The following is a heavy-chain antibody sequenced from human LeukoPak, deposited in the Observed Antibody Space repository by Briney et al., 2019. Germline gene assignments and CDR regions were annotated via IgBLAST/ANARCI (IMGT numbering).Heavy chain of an antibody. CDR2: IKQDGSEK. J-gene: IGHJ4*02. D-gene: IGHD4-17*01. CDR3: ARQPYIYGDYGDY. Sequence: GGSLRLSCAASGFTFSSYWMSWVRQAPGKGLEWVASIKQDGSEKYYVDSVKGRFTISRDNAKNSLYLQMNSLRAEDTAVYYCARQPYIYGDYGDYWGQGTLVTVSS. CDR1: GFTFSSYW. V-gene: IGHV3-7*01.